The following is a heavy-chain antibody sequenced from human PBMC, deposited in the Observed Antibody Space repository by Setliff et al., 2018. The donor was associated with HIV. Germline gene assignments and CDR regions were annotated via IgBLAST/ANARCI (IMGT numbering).Heavy chain of an antibody. D-gene: IGHD1-26*01. CDR1: GYTFPSYA. CDR3: AILRGPGSPFDS. V-gene: IGHV1-18*01. J-gene: IGHJ5*01. Sequence: ASVKVSCKTSGYTFPSYAISWVRQAPGQGLEWMGWISPYNGNTNNAQNLQGRVTLTRDTAKNTAYMDLRSLRYDDTGVYYCAILRGPGSPFDSWGQGTLVTVSS. CDR2: ISPYNGNT.